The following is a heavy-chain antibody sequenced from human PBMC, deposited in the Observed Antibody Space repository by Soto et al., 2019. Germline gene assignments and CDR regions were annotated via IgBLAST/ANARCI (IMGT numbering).Heavy chain of an antibody. CDR3: ARGLTGRRNWFDP. CDR2: IYYSGST. D-gene: IGHD3-9*01. Sequence: QLQLQESGPGLVKPSETLSLTCTVSGGSISSSSYYWGWIRQPPGKGLEWIGSIYYSGSTYYNLSLKSRGTISVDTSKNQFSLKLSSVTAADTAVYYCARGLTGRRNWFDPWGQGTLLTASS. CDR1: GGSISSSSYY. V-gene: IGHV4-39*01. J-gene: IGHJ5*02.